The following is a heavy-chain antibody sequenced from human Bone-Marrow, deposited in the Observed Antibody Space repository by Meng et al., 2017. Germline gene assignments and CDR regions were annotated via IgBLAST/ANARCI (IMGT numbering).Heavy chain of an antibody. V-gene: IGHV4-39*07. J-gene: IGHJ4*02. CDR2: INHSGST. Sequence: QLQLQESGPGLVKPSETLSLTCPVSGGSIGSSSYYWGWIRQPPGEGLEWIGEINHSGSTNYNPSLKSRVTISVDTSKNQFSLKLSSVTAADTAVYYCARTRGYSYGYYGYWGQGTLVTVSS. D-gene: IGHD5-18*01. CDR3: ARTRGYSYGYYGY. CDR1: GGSIGSSSYY.